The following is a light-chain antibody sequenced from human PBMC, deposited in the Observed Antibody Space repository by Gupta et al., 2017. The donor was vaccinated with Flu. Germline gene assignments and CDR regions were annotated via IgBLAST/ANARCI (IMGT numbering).Light chain of an antibody. V-gene: IGKV1-33*01. CDR1: PDNSNY. J-gene: IGKJ5*01. CDR3: QQYDNPPRT. Sequence: PLALRATVEGKVSQSGQDSPDNSNYLDWYQQKPGQAPKLLIYEASNLETGVPARFSGSGSGTDFTLTISSLQAEDMATYYCQQYDNPPRTFGQGTRLEIK. CDR2: EAS.